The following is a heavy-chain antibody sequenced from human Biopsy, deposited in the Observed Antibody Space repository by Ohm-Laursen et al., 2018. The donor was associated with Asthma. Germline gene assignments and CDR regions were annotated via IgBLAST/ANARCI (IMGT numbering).Heavy chain of an antibody. V-gene: IGHV1-69*06. CDR3: ARTYYDFLTGQVNDAFAI. CDR2: ISPIFGSS. J-gene: IGHJ3*02. D-gene: IGHD3-9*01. Sequence: SSVKVSCKASGGMFGNYAISWVRQAPGLGLEWMGGISPIFGSSNYAQRFQGRVTITADIFTRTVYMELSGLGSEDTAVYYCARTYYDFLTGQVNDAFAIWGQGTMVTVSS. CDR1: GGMFGNYA.